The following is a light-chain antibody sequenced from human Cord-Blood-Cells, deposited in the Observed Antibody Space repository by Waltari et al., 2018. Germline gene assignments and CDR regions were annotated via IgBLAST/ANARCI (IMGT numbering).Light chain of an antibody. CDR1: QSVLYSSNNKNY. J-gene: IGKJ2*01. Sequence: DIVMTQSPDSLPVSLGERATINCKSTQSVLYSSNNKNYLAWYQQKPGQPPKLLIYWATTRESGVPDRFSGRGSGTDFTLTISSRQAEDVAVYYGQEYYSSPYTFGQGTKLEIK. V-gene: IGKV4-1*01. CDR3: QEYYSSPYT. CDR2: WAT.